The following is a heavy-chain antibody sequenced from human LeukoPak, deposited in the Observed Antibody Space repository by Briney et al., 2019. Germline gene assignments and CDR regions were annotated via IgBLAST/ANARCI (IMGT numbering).Heavy chain of an antibody. V-gene: IGHV3-74*01. D-gene: IGHD4-17*01. CDR3: AREAAVPNTVFDY. J-gene: IGHJ4*02. CDR1: VFTLGNYW. CDR2: IQSDGSTT. Sequence: GGSLRLSCAASVFTLGNYWMHWVRHAPGKGLVWVSRIQSDGSTTTYADSVKGRFTISRDNAKNTLYLQMNSLRAEDTAVYYCAREAAVPNTVFDYWGQGSLVTVSS.